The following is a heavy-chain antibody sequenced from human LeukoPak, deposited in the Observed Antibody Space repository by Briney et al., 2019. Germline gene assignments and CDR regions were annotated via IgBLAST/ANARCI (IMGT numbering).Heavy chain of an antibody. V-gene: IGHV4-31*03. Sequence: SETLSLTCTVSGGSISSGGYYWSWIRQHPGKGLEWIGYIYYSGRTYYNPSLKSRVTISVDTSKNQFSLKLSSVTAADTAVYYCARVVPAANWFDPWGQGTLVTVSS. CDR2: IYYSGRT. CDR1: GGSISSGGYY. CDR3: ARVVPAANWFDP. J-gene: IGHJ5*02. D-gene: IGHD2-2*01.